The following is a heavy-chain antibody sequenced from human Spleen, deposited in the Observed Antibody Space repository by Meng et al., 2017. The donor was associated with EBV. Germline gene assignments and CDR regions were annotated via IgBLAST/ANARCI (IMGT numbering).Heavy chain of an antibody. Sequence: VQIRQWGAGLLKPSDTLSLTCSVYCGSFSDYYWSWIRQPPGKGLEWIGEINHVGSTNYNPSLKSRVIMSVDTSKNQFSLRLSSVTAADAAVYYCARTLRERLFDWFWSQGTLVTVSS. CDR1: CGSFSDYY. V-gene: IGHV4-34*01. CDR2: INHVGST. J-gene: IGHJ4*02. CDR3: ARTLRERLFDWF. D-gene: IGHD3-9*01.